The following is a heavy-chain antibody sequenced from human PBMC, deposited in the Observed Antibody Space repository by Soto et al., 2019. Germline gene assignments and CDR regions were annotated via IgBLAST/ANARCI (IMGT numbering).Heavy chain of an antibody. Sequence: QVQLVQSGAEVKKPGSSVKVSCKASGGTFSSYAISWVRQAPGQGLEWMGGIIPIFGTAKYAQKFQGRVTITADESTSTSYMELSSLRSEDTAVYYCASHGYCSSTSCYDGDYWGQGTLVTVSS. V-gene: IGHV1-69*01. CDR3: ASHGYCSSTSCYDGDY. CDR2: IIPIFGTA. J-gene: IGHJ4*02. CDR1: GGTFSSYA. D-gene: IGHD2-2*01.